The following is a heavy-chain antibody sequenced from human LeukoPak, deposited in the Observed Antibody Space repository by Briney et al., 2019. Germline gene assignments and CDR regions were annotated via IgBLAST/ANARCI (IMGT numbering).Heavy chain of an antibody. Sequence: NSSETLSLTCAVYGGSFSGYYWSWIRQPPGKGLEWIGEINHSGSTNYNPSLKSRVTISVDTSKNQFSLKLSSVTAADTAVYYCARSRYSYGYYFDYWGQGTLVTVS. J-gene: IGHJ4*02. CDR1: GGSFSGYY. CDR3: ARSRYSYGYYFDY. CDR2: INHSGST. D-gene: IGHD5-18*01. V-gene: IGHV4-34*01.